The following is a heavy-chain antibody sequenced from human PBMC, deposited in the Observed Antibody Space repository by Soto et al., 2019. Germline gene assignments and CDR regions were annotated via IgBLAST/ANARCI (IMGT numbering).Heavy chain of an antibody. J-gene: IGHJ5*02. CDR1: GGSISSSSYY. Sequence: QLQLQESGPGLVKPSETLSLTCSVSGGSISSSSYYWRWLRQPPVKGLEWVGSIYYSGNSYYNASLKGRGTLSVDTSKSPFSLNLSSVTAADTAVYYCARILWSSGWSRFEPWGQGTLVIVSS. D-gene: IGHD6-19*01. V-gene: IGHV4-39*01. CDR3: ARILWSSGWSRFEP. CDR2: IYYSGNS.